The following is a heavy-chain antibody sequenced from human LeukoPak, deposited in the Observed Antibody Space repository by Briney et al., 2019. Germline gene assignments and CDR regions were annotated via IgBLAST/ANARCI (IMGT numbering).Heavy chain of an antibody. D-gene: IGHD2-15*01. CDR1: GFTFSSYS. CDR3: ARDVGYCSGGSCYRWFAS. J-gene: IGHJ5*01. CDR2: ISTSSAVM. Sequence: GGSLRLSCAGSGFTFSSYSISWVRQAPGKGLEWVSYISTSSAVMYYADSVKGRFTISRDDARNSVSLQMNSLRADDTAVYYCARDVGYCSGGSCYRWFASWGQGTLVIVSS. V-gene: IGHV3-48*01.